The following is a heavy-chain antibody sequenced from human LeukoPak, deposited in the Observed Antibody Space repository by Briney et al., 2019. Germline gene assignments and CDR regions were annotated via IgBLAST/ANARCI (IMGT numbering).Heavy chain of an antibody. D-gene: IGHD5-24*01. Sequence: GGSLRLSCAASGFTFSSYAMHWVRQAPGKGLEWGAVISYDRSNKYYADSVKGRFTISRDNSKNTLYLQMNSLRAEDTAVYYCARDFGLEMATLRGPFDYWGQGTLVTVSS. J-gene: IGHJ4*02. CDR2: ISYDRSNK. CDR3: ARDFGLEMATLRGPFDY. V-gene: IGHV3-30*04. CDR1: GFTFSSYA.